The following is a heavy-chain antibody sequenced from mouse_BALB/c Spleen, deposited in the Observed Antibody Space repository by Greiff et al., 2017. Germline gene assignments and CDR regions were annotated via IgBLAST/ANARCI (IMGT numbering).Heavy chain of an antibody. D-gene: IGHD1-1*01. CDR1: GFTFSSFG. V-gene: IGHV5-17*02. J-gene: IGHJ3*01. CDR2: ISSGSSTI. CDR3: ARCYYGSPAWFAY. Sequence: DVKLVESGGGLVQPGGSRKLSCAASGFTFSSFGMHWVRQAPEKGLEWVAYISSGSSTIYYADTVKGRFTISRDNPKNTLFLQMTSLRSEDTAMYYCARCYYGSPAWFAYWGQGTLVTVSA.